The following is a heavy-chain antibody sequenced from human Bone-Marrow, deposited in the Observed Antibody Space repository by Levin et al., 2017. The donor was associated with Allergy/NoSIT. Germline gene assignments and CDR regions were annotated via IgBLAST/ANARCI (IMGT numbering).Heavy chain of an antibody. CDR2: ISWNSGDL. Sequence: GGSLRLSCAASGFTFDDFAMHWVRHTPGKGLEWVSGISWNSGDLYYADSVKGRFTISRDNAKKSLYLQMSSLRSDDTAFYYCAKGSSAGPAYNWFDSWGQGVLVTVSS. J-gene: IGHJ5*01. V-gene: IGHV3-9*01. CDR3: AKGSSAGPAYNWFDS. D-gene: IGHD3-22*01. CDR1: GFTFDDFA.